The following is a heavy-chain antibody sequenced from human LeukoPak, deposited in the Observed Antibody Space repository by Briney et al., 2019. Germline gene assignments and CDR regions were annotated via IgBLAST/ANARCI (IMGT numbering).Heavy chain of an antibody. Sequence: GGSLRLSCAASGFTFSSYWVSWVRQAPGKGLEWVANIKQDGSEKYYVDSVKGRFTISRDNAKNSLYLQMNGLRAEDTAVYYCARKRWFDPWGQGTLVTVSS. CDR1: GFTFSSYW. V-gene: IGHV3-7*01. CDR3: ARKRWFDP. CDR2: IKQDGSEK. J-gene: IGHJ5*02.